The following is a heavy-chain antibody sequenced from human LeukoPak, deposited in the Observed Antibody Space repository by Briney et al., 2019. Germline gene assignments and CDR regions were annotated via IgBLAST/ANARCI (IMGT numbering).Heavy chain of an antibody. D-gene: IGHD2-15*01. J-gene: IGHJ6*02. CDR1: GGTFSSYA. CDR2: IIPIFGTA. V-gene: IGHV1-69*13. CDR3: ASAPVVVVAATRYHYYGMDV. Sequence: GASVKVSCKASGGTFSSYAISWVRQAPGQGLEWMGGIIPIFGTANYAQKFQGRVTITADESTSTAYMELSSLRSEDTAVYYCASAPVVVVAATRYHYYGMDVWGQGTTVTVSS.